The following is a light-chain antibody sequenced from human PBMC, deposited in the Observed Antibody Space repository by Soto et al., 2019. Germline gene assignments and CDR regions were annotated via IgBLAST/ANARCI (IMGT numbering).Light chain of an antibody. CDR2: EVS. CDR1: SSDVGSYNL. Sequence: SALTQPASVSGSHGHSITISCTGTSSDVGSYNLVSWYQQHPGKAPKVMIYEVSKRPSGVSNRFSGSKSGNTASLTISGLQAEDEADYYCCSYAGSSTLYVFGTGTKVTVL. CDR3: CSYAGSSTLYV. J-gene: IGLJ1*01. V-gene: IGLV2-23*02.